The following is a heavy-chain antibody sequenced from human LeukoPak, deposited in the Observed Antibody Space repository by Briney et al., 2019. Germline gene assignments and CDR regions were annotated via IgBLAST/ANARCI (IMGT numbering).Heavy chain of an antibody. V-gene: IGHV3-7*01. Sequence: PGGSLRLSCAASGLTFSSYWMSWVRQAPGKGLEWVANIKQDGSEKYYVDSVKGRFTISRDNAKNSLYLQMNSLRAEDTAVYYCANIWFGELFFDPWGQGTLVTVSS. J-gene: IGHJ5*02. CDR1: GLTFSSYW. D-gene: IGHD3-10*01. CDR2: IKQDGSEK. CDR3: ANIWFGELFFDP.